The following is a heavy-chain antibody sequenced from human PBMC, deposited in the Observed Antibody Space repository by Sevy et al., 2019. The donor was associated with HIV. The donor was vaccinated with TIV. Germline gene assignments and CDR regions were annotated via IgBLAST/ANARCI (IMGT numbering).Heavy chain of an antibody. CDR1: GFTFSDYY. J-gene: IGHJ4*02. V-gene: IGHV3-11*06. CDR2: ISSGSTYT. D-gene: IGHD1-7*01. CDR3: ARDRRNYAGQYFDY. Sequence: GSLRLYCAASGFTFSDYYMSWIRQAPGKGLEWVSDISSGSTYTKYADSVKGRITISRDNAKNSLYLQMNSLRVEDTAVYYCARDRRNYAGQYFDYWGQGTLVTVSS.